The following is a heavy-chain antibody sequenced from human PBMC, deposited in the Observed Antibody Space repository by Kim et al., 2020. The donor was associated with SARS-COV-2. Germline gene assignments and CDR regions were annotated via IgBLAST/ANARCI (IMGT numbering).Heavy chain of an antibody. CDR1: GGTFSSYA. V-gene: IGHV1-69*13. J-gene: IGHJ6*02. CDR2: IIPIFGTA. D-gene: IGHD1-20*01. CDR3: ARAVKTLTGTAHYGMDV. Sequence: SVKVSCKASGGTFSSYAISWVRQAPGQGLEWMGGIIPIFGTANYAQKFQGRVTITADESTSTAYMELSSLRSEDTAVYYCARAVKTLTGTAHYGMDVWGQGTTVTVSS.